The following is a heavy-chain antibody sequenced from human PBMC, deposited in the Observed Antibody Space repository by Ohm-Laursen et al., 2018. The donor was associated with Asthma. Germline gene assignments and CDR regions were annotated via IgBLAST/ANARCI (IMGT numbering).Heavy chain of an antibody. CDR1: GFTFSSYW. D-gene: IGHD1-26*01. Sequence: GSLRLSCAASGFTFSSYWMSWVRQAPGKGLEWVANIKQDGSEKYYVDSVKGRFTISRDNARNLVFLQMDSLRAEDTALYYCARIGPEWELPGREYSVHHWGQGTLVTVSS. CDR2: IKQDGSEK. V-gene: IGHV3-7*02. J-gene: IGHJ1*01. CDR3: ARIGPEWELPGREYSVHH.